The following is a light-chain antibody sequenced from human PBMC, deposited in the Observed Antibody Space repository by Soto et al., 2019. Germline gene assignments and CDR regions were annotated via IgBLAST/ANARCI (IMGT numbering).Light chain of an antibody. J-gene: IGKJ1*01. CDR2: AAS. Sequence: DIRMAQSPCTLPESERDRVTITCRSSEDISTWLAWYQQKPGKAPKLLIYAASSLQSGVPSRFSGSGSGTEFTLTISSLQPDDFATYYCQQYNSYSPKTFGQGTKVDIK. V-gene: IGKV1-5*01. CDR1: EDISTW. CDR3: QQYNSYSPKT.